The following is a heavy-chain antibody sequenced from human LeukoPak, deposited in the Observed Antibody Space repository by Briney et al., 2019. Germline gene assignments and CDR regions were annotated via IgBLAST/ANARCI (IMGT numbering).Heavy chain of an antibody. CDR3: ARHGTGYSSSPGPNWFDP. CDR2: IYSSGST. V-gene: IGHV4-39*01. CDR1: RGSISSSSYY. D-gene: IGHD6-6*01. J-gene: IGHJ5*02. Sequence: SETLSLTCTVSRGSISSSSYYWGWIRQPPGKGLEWIGSIYSSGSTYYKPSLNSRVTISIDTSKNQFSLKLSSVTAADTAVYYCARHGTGYSSSPGPNWFDPWGQGTLVTVSS.